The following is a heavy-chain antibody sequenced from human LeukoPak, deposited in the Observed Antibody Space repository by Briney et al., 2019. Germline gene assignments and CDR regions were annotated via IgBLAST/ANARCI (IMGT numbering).Heavy chain of an antibody. CDR1: GFTFSDYY. CDR2: ISSSGSTI. J-gene: IGHJ3*02. Sequence: GGSLRLSCAASGFTFSDYYMSWIRQAPGKGLEWVSYISSSGSTIYYADSVKGRFTISRDNAKNSLYLQMNSPRAEDTAVYYCARDPTELDAFDIWGQGTMVTVSS. V-gene: IGHV3-11*01. CDR3: ARDPTELDAFDI. D-gene: IGHD4-17*01.